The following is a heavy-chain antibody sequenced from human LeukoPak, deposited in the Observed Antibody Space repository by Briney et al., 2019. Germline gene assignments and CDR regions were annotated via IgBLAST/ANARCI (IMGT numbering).Heavy chain of an antibody. CDR3: ARAVAAAGRSWWFDP. CDR2: ISSSSYI. CDR1: GFTFSSYS. D-gene: IGHD6-13*01. J-gene: IGHJ5*02. V-gene: IGHV3-21*01. Sequence: GGSLRLSCAASGFTFSSYSMNWVRQAPGKGLEWVSSISSSSYIYYADSVKGRFTISRDNAKNSLYLQMNSLRAEDTVVYYCARAVAAAGRSWWFDPWGQGTLVTVSS.